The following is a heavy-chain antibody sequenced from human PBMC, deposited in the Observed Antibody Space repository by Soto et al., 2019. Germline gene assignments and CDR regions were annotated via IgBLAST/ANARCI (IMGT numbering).Heavy chain of an antibody. Sequence: PSQTLSLPCAISGDSVSSNSAAWNWIRRSPSRGLEWLGRTYYRSKWYNDYAVSVKSRITINPDTSKNQFSLQLNSVTPEDTAVYYCARDLGFSIAARSYYYYGMDVWGQGTTVTVSS. CDR3: ARDLGFSIAARSYYYYGMDV. CDR2: TYYRSKWYN. CDR1: GDSVSSNSAA. D-gene: IGHD6-6*01. J-gene: IGHJ6*02. V-gene: IGHV6-1*01.